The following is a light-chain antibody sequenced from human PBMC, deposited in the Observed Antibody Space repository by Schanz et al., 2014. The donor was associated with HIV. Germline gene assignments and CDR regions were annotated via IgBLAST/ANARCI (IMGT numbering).Light chain of an antibody. CDR2: EAS. V-gene: IGKV1-5*03. J-gene: IGKJ2*01. CDR1: QYISCG. Sequence: DIQMTQSPSTLSASVGDRVSITCRSSQYISCGLAWYQQKPGKAPNLLIYEASTLETGVPSRFSGSGFGTEFTLVISSLQPEDFATYYCQQYNARSYTFGQGTKLEIE. CDR3: QQYNARSYT.